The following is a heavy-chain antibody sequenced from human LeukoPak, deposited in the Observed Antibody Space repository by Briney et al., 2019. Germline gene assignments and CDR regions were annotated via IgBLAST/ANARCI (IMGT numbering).Heavy chain of an antibody. CDR3: ARDRGSGVPTAFGP. J-gene: IGHJ5*02. V-gene: IGHV3-20*04. D-gene: IGHD3-10*01. CDR1: GFNSDDYA. CDR2: INWNGGTT. Sequence: PGGSLRLSCAASGFNSDDYAMSSGPDAPGKGLEWVSGINWNGGTTDYADSVKGRFTIARDNAKNSLYLRMDSLRVEDTALYYCARDRGSGVPTAFGPWGQGTLVTVSS.